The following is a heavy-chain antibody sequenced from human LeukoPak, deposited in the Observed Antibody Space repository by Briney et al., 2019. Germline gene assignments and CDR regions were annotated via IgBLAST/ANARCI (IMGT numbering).Heavy chain of an antibody. J-gene: IGHJ6*03. CDR3: ARDRYYDFWSGTADYYYYYYMDV. CDR2: ISSSSSYI. CDR1: GFTFSSYS. Sequence: PGGSLRLSCAASGFTFSSYSMNWVRQAPGKGLEWVSSISSSSSYICYADSVKGRFTISRDNAKNSLYLQMNSLRAEDTAVYYCARDRYYDFWSGTADYYYYYYMDVWGKGTTVTVSS. V-gene: IGHV3-21*01. D-gene: IGHD3-3*01.